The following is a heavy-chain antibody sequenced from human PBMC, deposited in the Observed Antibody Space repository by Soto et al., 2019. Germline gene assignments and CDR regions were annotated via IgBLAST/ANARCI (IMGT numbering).Heavy chain of an antibody. CDR2: IYNNRST. V-gene: IGHV4-61*01. J-gene: IGHJ5*02. CDR3: ARESYDSGGRYSRWFDP. CDR1: GFSVRSDYYY. D-gene: IGHD3-22*01. Sequence: ETLSLTCTVSGFSVRSDYYYWNWIRKPPGKGPEWIGNIYNNRSTSYNPSLKSRVIISIDTSKNQFSLKLSSVTAADTAVYYCARESYDSGGRYSRWFDPWGQGTLVTVSS.